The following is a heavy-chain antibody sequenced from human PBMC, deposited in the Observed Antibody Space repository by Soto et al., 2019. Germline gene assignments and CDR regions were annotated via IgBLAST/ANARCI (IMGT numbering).Heavy chain of an antibody. CDR3: ARDTTWLQSLGDYYYYGMDV. D-gene: IGHD3-16*01. V-gene: IGHV3-30-3*01. J-gene: IGHJ6*02. CDR1: GFTFSSYA. Sequence: QVQLVESGGGVVQPGRSLRLSCAASGFTFSSYAMHWVRQAPGKGLEWVAVISYDGSNKYYADSVKGRFTISRDNSKNTLDLQMNSLRAEDTAVYYCARDTTWLQSLGDYYYYGMDVWGQGTTVTVSS. CDR2: ISYDGSNK.